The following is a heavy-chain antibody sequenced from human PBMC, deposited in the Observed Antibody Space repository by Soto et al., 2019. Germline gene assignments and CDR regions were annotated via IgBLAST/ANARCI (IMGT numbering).Heavy chain of an antibody. CDR3: SRGDREDTAVVIGARPGEYGMDV. D-gene: IGHD2-15*01. Sequence: QVQVVESGGGVVQPGRSLRLSCAASGFTFSIYAMHWVRQAPGKGLEWVAVISYDGARKAYANSVKGRFTISRDTSKNTLYLQMNSLRVEDTAAYYCSRGDREDTAVVIGARPGEYGMDVWGRGTTVTVSS. CDR2: ISYDGARK. J-gene: IGHJ6*02. V-gene: IGHV3-30-3*01. CDR1: GFTFSIYA.